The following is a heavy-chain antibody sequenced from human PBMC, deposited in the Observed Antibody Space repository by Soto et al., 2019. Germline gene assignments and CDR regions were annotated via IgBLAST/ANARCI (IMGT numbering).Heavy chain of an antibody. CDR2: IYPGDSDT. CDR1: GYSFTIYW. V-gene: IGHV5-51*01. CDR3: ARRSILSNWFDP. D-gene: IGHD6-6*01. Sequence: GESLKISCKGSGYSFTIYWIGWVRQMPGKGLEWIGIIYPGDSDTRYSPSFQGQATISADKSISTAYLQWSSLKASDTAMYYCARRSILSNWFDPWGPGTLVTVSS. J-gene: IGHJ5*02.